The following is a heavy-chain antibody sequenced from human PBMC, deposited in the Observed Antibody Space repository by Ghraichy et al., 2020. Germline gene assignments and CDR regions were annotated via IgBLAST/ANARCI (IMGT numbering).Heavy chain of an antibody. Sequence: LSLTCAASGFTFSSYSMNWVRQAPGKGLEWVSSISSSSSYIYYADSVKGRFTISRDNAKNSLYLQMNSLRAEDTAVYYCARDHDLTYYYGMDVWGQGTTVTVSS. CDR3: ARDHDLTYYYGMDV. V-gene: IGHV3-21*01. CDR1: GFTFSSYS. CDR2: ISSSSSYI. D-gene: IGHD3-3*01. J-gene: IGHJ6*02.